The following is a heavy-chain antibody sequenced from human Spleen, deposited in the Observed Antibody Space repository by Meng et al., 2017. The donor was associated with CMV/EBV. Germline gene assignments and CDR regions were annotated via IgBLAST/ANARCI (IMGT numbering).Heavy chain of an antibody. CDR2: INSDGSST. CDR1: GFTFSSYW. J-gene: IGHJ4*02. V-gene: IGHV3-74*01. Sequence: GESLKISCAASGFTFSSYWMHWVRQAPGKGLVWVSRINSDGSSTNYADSVKGRFTISRDNSKNTLSLQMNSLRAEDTAVYFCARDPFGAAAEPSPSDYWGQGTLVTVSS. D-gene: IGHD3-3*01. CDR3: ARDPFGAAAEPSPSDY.